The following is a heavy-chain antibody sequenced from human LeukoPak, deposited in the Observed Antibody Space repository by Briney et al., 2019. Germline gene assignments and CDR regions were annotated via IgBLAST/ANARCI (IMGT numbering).Heavy chain of an antibody. J-gene: IGHJ5*02. Sequence: PSETLSLTCTVSGGSISSYYWSWIRQPPGKGLEWIGYIYYSGSTNYNPSLKSRVTISVDTSKNQFSLKLSSVTAADTAVYYCARDVLRMEGWFDPWGQGTLVTVSS. CDR3: ARDVLRMEGWFDP. CDR2: IYYSGST. V-gene: IGHV4-59*12. D-gene: IGHD2/OR15-2a*01. CDR1: GGSISSYY.